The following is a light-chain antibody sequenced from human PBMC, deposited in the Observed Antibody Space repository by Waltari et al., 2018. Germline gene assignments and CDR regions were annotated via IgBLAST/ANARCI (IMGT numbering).Light chain of an antibody. CDR3: CTYAGSSTYA. CDR1: SNDVGYYSL. V-gene: IGLV2-23*02. CDR2: DVT. Sequence: QSALTQPASVSGSPGQSTTISCTGTSNDVGYYSLVSWYQQHPGKAPNLIIYDVTKRPSGGSGRLSGSKSGNTAFLTISGLQAEDEADYHCCTYAGSSTYAFGTGTTVSVL. J-gene: IGLJ1*01.